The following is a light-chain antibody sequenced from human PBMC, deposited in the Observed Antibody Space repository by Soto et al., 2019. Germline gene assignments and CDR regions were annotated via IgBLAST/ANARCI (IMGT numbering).Light chain of an antibody. J-gene: IGKJ2*01. V-gene: IGKV1-39*01. CDR1: QSISSY. Sequence: DIQMTQSPSSLSASVGDRVTITCRASQSISSYLNWYQQKPGKAPKLLIYAASSLQSGVPSRFSGSGSGTDFTLTTSSLQPEDFATYYCQQSYSTLGYTFGQGTKVDIK. CDR2: AAS. CDR3: QQSYSTLGYT.